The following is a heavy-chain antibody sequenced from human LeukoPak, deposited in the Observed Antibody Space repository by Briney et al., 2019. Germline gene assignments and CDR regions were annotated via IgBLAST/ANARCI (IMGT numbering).Heavy chain of an antibody. V-gene: IGHV4-39*01. J-gene: IGHJ4*02. CDR1: GGSISSSNYY. Sequence: SETLSLTCTVSGGSISSSNYYWGWIRQSPGKGLEWIGSIYYSGSTYYNPSLKSRVTISVDTSKNQFSLKLSSVTAADTAVYYCASPLTIYGDYGYWGQGALVTVSS. D-gene: IGHD4-17*01. CDR2: IYYSGST. CDR3: ASPLTIYGDYGY.